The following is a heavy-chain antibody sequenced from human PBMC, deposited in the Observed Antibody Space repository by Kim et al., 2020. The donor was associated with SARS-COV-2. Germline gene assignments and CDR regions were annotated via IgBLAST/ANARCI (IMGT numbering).Heavy chain of an antibody. CDR3: SRSSSSSYGWFDP. V-gene: IGHV1-69*01. D-gene: IGHD6-13*01. J-gene: IGHJ5*02. Sequence: YAQKFQGRVTITADESTSTAYMELSSLRSEDTAVYYCSRSSSSSYGWFDPWGQGTLVTVSS.